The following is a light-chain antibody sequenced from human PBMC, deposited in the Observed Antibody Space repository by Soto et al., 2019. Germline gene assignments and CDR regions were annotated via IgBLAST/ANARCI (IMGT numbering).Light chain of an antibody. CDR1: EGISSY. J-gene: IGKJ1*01. CDR2: AAS. Sequence: QMTQSPSSLSASVGDIVTITCRASEGISSYLNWYQLKPGTAPKLLIYAASNLQSGVPPRFSGSGSGKDFTLTIAALQPDDFATYYCHQSFSSPRTFGQGTKVDIK. V-gene: IGKV1-39*01. CDR3: HQSFSSPRT.